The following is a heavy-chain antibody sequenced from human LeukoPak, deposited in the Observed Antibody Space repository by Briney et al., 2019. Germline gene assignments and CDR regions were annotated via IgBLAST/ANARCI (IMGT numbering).Heavy chain of an antibody. CDR1: GYTFTSYD. Sequence: ASVKVSCKASGYTFTSYDINWVRQATGQGLEWMGWMNPNSGNTGYAQKFQGRVTITRNTSISTAYMELSSLRSEDTAVYYCARSFGELLINRFDPWGQGTLVTVSS. CDR3: ARSFGELLINRFDP. D-gene: IGHD3-10*01. J-gene: IGHJ5*02. CDR2: MNPNSGNT. V-gene: IGHV1-8*03.